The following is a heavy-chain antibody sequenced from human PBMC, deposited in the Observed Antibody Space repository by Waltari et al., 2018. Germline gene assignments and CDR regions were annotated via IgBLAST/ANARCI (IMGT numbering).Heavy chain of an antibody. CDR1: GLPFSLYA. CDR3: AKGGLVELGDYVSWVRPFDI. Sequence: EVVLLESGGGLVQAGGSLRVPGAALGLPFSLYAVSWDGQAPGKGLEWVSTISGSGGMIHYADAVRGRFTSSRDTSKNTLFLQMNSLRAEDTAVYFCAKGGLVELGDYVSWVRPFDIWGQGTMVTVSS. CDR2: ISGSGGMI. V-gene: IGHV3-23*01. J-gene: IGHJ3*02. D-gene: IGHD4-17*01.